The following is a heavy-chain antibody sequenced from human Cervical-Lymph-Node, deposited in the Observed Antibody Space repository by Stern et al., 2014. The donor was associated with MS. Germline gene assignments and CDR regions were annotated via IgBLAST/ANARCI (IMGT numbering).Heavy chain of an antibody. Sequence: QLQESGPGLVKPSETLSLTCAVSGDSISSYTHYWAWIRQPPGKGLEWIGSVYYSGATYYTPSLKSPVPIAGDTSKNPFSLGLNSVTAADTAVYYCAKHACTGAACPFDLWGQGTLVTVSS. V-gene: IGHV4-39*01. CDR1: GDSISSYTHY. J-gene: IGHJ4*02. D-gene: IGHD2-8*02. CDR2: VYYSGAT. CDR3: AKHACTGAACPFDL.